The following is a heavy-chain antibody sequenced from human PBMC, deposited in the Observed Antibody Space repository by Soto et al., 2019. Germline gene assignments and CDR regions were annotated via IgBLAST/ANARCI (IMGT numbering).Heavy chain of an antibody. Sequence: VQLVQSGAEVKQPGASVKVSCKASGYTFTGYYMHWVRQAPGQGLEWMGWINPNSGVTNYAQKFQGWVTMTRDTSISTAYMELSRLRSDDTAVYYCARGYRSSTVSHLGYWGQGTLVTVSS. J-gene: IGHJ4*02. D-gene: IGHD2-2*01. CDR2: INPNSGVT. CDR1: GYTFTGYY. V-gene: IGHV1-2*04. CDR3: ARGYRSSTVSHLGY.